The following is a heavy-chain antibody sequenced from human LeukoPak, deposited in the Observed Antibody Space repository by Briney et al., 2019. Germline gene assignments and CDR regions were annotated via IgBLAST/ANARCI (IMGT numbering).Heavy chain of an antibody. CDR2: INHSGST. J-gene: IGHJ3*02. Sequence: SETLSLICAVSGGSISSSNWWSWVRQPPGKGLEWIGEINHSGSTNYNPSLKSRVTISVDTSKNQFSLKLSSVTAADTAVYYCARGGRITMFGVVIMRGAFDIWGQGTMVTVSS. V-gene: IGHV4-4*02. CDR3: ARGGRITMFGVVIMRGAFDI. CDR1: GGSISSSNW. D-gene: IGHD3-3*01.